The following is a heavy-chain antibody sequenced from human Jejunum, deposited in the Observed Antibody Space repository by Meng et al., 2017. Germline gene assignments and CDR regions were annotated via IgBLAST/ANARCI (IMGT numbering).Heavy chain of an antibody. V-gene: IGHV4-4*02. Sequence: VRRQGSGPGLCKPSEILALTCAVSGGSISSVYWWTWVRQSPGKGLEWIGEIYHSGSTNYNPSLKSRVTISVDKSKNQFSLKLTSVTAADTAVYYCARGGYYSFDYWGQGTLVTVSS. CDR2: IYHSGST. CDR1: GGSISSVYW. J-gene: IGHJ4*02. D-gene: IGHD5-18*01. CDR3: ARGGYYSFDY.